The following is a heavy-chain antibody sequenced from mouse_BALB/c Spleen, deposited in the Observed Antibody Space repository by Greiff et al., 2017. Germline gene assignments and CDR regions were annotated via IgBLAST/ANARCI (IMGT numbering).Heavy chain of an antibody. CDR3: AKGSTYDGYYVGYFDV. Sequence: EVQLQQSGAELVRSGASVKLSCTASGFNIKDYYMHWVKQRPEQGLEWIGRIDPANGNTKYDPKFQGKATITADTSSNTAYLQLSSLTSEDTAVYYCAKGSTYDGYYVGYFDVWGAGTTVTVSS. CDR2: IDPANGNT. CDR1: GFNIKDYY. D-gene: IGHD2-3*01. J-gene: IGHJ1*01. V-gene: IGHV14-3*02.